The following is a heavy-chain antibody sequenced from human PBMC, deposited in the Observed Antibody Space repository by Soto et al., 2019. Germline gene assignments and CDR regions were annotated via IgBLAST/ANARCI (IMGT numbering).Heavy chain of an antibody. CDR1: GGSFSGYY. V-gene: IGHV4-34*01. CDR3: ARGRTRRPLRAWYYYGMDV. J-gene: IGHJ6*02. Sequence: PSETLSLTCAVYGGSFSGYYWSWIRPPPGKGLEWIGEINHSGSTNYNPSLKSRVTISVDTSKNQFSLKLSSVTAADTAVYYCARGRTRRPLRAWYYYGMDVWGQGTTVTVSS. D-gene: IGHD1-1*01. CDR2: INHSGST.